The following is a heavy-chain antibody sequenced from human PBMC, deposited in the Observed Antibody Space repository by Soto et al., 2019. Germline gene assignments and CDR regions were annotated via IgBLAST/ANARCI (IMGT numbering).Heavy chain of an antibody. J-gene: IGHJ6*02. D-gene: IGHD6-6*01. Sequence: WASVKVSCKASGGTFSSYAISWVRQAPGQGLEWMGGIIPIFGTENYAQKFQGRVTITADESTSTAYMELSSLRSEDTAVYYCAREYSSSSVCYYYGMDVWGQGTTVTVSS. CDR2: IIPIFGTE. CDR1: GGTFSSYA. V-gene: IGHV1-69*13. CDR3: AREYSSSSVCYYYGMDV.